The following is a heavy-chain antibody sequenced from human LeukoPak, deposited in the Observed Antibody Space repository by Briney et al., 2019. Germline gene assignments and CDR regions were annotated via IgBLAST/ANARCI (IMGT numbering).Heavy chain of an antibody. V-gene: IGHV1-24*01. CDR2: FDPEDGET. Sequence: ASVKVSCKVSGYTLTELSMHWVRQAPGKGLEWMEGFDPEDGETIYAQKFQGRVTMTEDTSTDTAYMELSSLRSEDTAVYYCATEITMVRGVIITTDYFDYWGQGTLVTVSS. D-gene: IGHD3-10*01. CDR1: GYTLTELS. CDR3: ATEITMVRGVIITTDYFDY. J-gene: IGHJ4*02.